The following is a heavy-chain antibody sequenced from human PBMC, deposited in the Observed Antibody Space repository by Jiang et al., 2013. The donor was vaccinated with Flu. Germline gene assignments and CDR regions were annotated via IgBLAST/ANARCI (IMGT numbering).Heavy chain of an antibody. Sequence: GAEVKKPGASVKVSCKASGYTFTGYYMHWVRQAPGQGLEWMGWINPNSGGTNYAQKFQGWVTMTRDTSISTAYMELSRLRSDDTAVYYCAIGLTWEAYPSPFDYWGQGTLVTVSS. CDR3: AIGLTWEAYPSPFDY. J-gene: IGHJ4*02. V-gene: IGHV1-2*04. D-gene: IGHD7-27*01. CDR1: GYTFTGYY. CDR2: INPNSGGT.